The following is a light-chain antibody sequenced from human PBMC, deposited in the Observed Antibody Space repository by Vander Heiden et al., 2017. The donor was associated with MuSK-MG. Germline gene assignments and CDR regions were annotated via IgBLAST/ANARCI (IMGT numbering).Light chain of an antibody. CDR3: QQYDNLPPYT. CDR2: DAS. J-gene: IGKJ2*01. CDR1: QDISNY. V-gene: IGKV1-33*01. Sequence: DIPMTQYPSSLSASVGDRVTITCQASQDISNYLNWYQQKPGKAPKLLIYDASNLETGVPSRFSGSGSGTDFTFTISSLQPEDIATYYCQQYDNLPPYTFGQGTKLEIK.